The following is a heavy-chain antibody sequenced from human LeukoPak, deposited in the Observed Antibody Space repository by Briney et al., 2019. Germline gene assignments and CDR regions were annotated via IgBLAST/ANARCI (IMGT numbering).Heavy chain of an antibody. CDR3: ARNNYDRSGFYYDY. CDR1: GFTSSHYA. CDR2: VSDDGNKK. V-gene: IGHV3-30*03. D-gene: IGHD3-22*01. Sequence: GGSLRLSCVASGFTSSHYAIHWVRQAPGKGLEWVTIVSDDGNKKYYADSVKGRFTVSRDISKNTVCLQINSLRAEDTALYYCARNNYDRSGFYYDYWGRGTLVTVSS. J-gene: IGHJ4*02.